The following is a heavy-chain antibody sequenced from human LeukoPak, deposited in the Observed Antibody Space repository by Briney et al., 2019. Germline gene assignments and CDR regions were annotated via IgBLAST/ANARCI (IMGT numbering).Heavy chain of an antibody. J-gene: IGHJ4*02. V-gene: IGHV4-4*07. D-gene: IGHD3-9*01. Sequence: SETLSLTCTVSGGSISSYYWSWIRQSAGKGLEWIGRIYTSGSKNYNPSLKSRVTMSVDTSKNQFSLKLSSVTAADTAVYYCARDGLLTGYDYWGQGTLVTVSS. CDR3: ARDGLLTGYDY. CDR1: GGSISSYY. CDR2: IYTSGSK.